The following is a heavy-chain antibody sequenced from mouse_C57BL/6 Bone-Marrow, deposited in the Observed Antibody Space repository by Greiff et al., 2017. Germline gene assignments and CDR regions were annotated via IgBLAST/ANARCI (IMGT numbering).Heavy chain of an antibody. D-gene: IGHD1-1*01. J-gene: IGHJ2*01. CDR2: IDPETGGT. CDR1: GYTFTDYE. Sequence: VKLMESGAELVRPGASVTLSCKASGYTFTDYEMHWVKQTPVHGLEWIGAIDPETGGTAYNQKFKGKAILTADKSSSTAYMELRSLTSEDSAAYYCTRAYYGSGPDYWGQGTTLTVSS. CDR3: TRAYYGSGPDY. V-gene: IGHV1-15*01.